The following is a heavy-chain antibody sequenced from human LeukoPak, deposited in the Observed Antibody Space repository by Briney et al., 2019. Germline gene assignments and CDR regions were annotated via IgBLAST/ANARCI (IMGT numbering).Heavy chain of an antibody. Sequence: SETLSLTCTVSGGSISSYYWSWIRQPPGKGLEWIGYIYYSGSTNYNPSLKSRVTISVDTSKNQFSLKLSSVTAADTAVYYCARVNGRTNFWSGYINWFDPWGQGILVTVSS. V-gene: IGHV4-59*01. CDR2: IYYSGST. D-gene: IGHD3-3*01. J-gene: IGHJ5*02. CDR1: GGSISSYY. CDR3: ARVNGRTNFWSGYINWFDP.